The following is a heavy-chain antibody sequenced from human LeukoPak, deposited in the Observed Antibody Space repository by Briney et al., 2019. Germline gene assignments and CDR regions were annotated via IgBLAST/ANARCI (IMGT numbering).Heavy chain of an antibody. D-gene: IGHD1-26*01. Sequence: PGGSLRLSCAASGFSFSTYDMHWVRQAPGKGLEWVAVISSDGSHKFWADSVKGRFTISRDNSKNTVYLQMNSLRAEDTAVYYCARDRGSYWDGGNDYWGQGTLVTVSS. CDR1: GFSFSTYD. CDR3: ARDRGSYWDGGNDY. V-gene: IGHV3-30*03. J-gene: IGHJ4*02. CDR2: ISSDGSHK.